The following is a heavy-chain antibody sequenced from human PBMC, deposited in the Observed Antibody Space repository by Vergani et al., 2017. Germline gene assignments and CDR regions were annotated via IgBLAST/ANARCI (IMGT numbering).Heavy chain of an antibody. V-gene: IGHV3-30*03. Sequence: QVHLVESGGGVVQPGRSLRLSCVVSGFTSSYYGMHWVRQAPGKGLEWVAVISYDGTQKYYADSVKGRFTISKDNSKRTLYLQMNSLRTEDTAVYYCATKSCGTPGCQIGYFREWGQDTLVTVSS. CDR1: GFTSSYYG. CDR3: ATKSCGTPGCQIGYFRE. CDR2: ISYDGTQK. D-gene: IGHD1-1*01. J-gene: IGHJ1*01.